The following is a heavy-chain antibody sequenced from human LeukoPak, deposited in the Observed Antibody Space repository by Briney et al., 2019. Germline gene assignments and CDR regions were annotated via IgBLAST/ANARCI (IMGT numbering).Heavy chain of an antibody. CDR2: ISSNGGST. CDR3: VKDISLTNGGVGSKYYFDY. V-gene: IGHV3-64D*09. Sequence: GGSLRLSCSASGFTFSRYAMHWVCQAPGKGLEYVSAISSNGGSTYYADSVKGRFTISRDNSKNTLYLQMSSLRAEDTAVYYCVKDISLTNGGVGSKYYFDYWGQGTLVTVSS. D-gene: IGHD2-8*01. J-gene: IGHJ4*02. CDR1: GFTFSRYA.